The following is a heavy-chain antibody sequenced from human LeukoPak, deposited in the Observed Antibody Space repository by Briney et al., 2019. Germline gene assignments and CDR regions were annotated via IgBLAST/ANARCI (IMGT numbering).Heavy chain of an antibody. J-gene: IGHJ3*02. D-gene: IGHD3-3*01. V-gene: IGHV3-7*03. CDR2: IKQGGSEK. CDR1: GFTFSSYW. Sequence: PGGSLRLSCAASGFTFSSYWMSWVRQAPGKGLEWVANIKQGGSEKYYVDSVKGRFTISRDNAKNSLYLQMNSLRAEDTAVYYCARGPRFLEWTYAFDIWGQGTMVTVSS. CDR3: ARGPRFLEWTYAFDI.